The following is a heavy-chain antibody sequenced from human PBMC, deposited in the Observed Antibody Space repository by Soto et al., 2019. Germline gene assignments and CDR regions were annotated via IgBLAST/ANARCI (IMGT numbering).Heavy chain of an antibody. CDR2: ISSSSSTI. V-gene: IGHV3-48*02. D-gene: IGHD6-6*01. CDR1: GFTFSSYS. CDR3: ARDSAEYSSLRGAEYFQH. J-gene: IGHJ1*01. Sequence: EVQLVESGGGLVQPGGSLRLSCAASGFTFSSYSMNWVRQAPGKGLEWVSYISSSSSTIYYADSVKGRFTIARDNAKNSLYLHMNSLRDEDTAVYYCARDSAEYSSLRGAEYFQHWGQGTLVTVSS.